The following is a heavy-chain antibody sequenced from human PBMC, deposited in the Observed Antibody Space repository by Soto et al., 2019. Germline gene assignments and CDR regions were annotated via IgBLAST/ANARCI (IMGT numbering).Heavy chain of an antibody. CDR2: IKSKTDGATT. V-gene: IGHV3-15*01. J-gene: IGHJ4*02. D-gene: IGHD3-22*01. CDR1: GFTFSNAW. Sequence: LRLSCAASGFTFSNAWMTWVRQAPGKGLEWVGRIKSKTDGATTDYAAPVKGRFTISRDDSKDTLYLQINTLKTEDTAVYYCATDAYYDTSGYWFWGLGTLVTVSS. CDR3: ATDAYYDTSGYWF.